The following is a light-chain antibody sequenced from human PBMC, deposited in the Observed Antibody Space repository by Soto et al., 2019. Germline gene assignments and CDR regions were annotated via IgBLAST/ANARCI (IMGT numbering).Light chain of an antibody. CDR1: ESVKNY. CDR2: DTS. V-gene: IGKV3-11*01. CDR3: QQRTNWRGT. Sequence: EIVLTQSPATLSLSPGERGTLSCRASESVKNYLAWYQQKPGQPPRLLIYDTSIRASGVPARFSGSGSGTDFRLTISSLEPEDFAVYYCQQRTNWRGTFGQGTTVESK. J-gene: IGKJ1*01.